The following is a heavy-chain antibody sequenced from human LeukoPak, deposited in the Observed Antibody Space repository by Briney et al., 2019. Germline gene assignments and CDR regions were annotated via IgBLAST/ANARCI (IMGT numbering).Heavy chain of an antibody. D-gene: IGHD3-3*01. CDR3: ARGYHDFWSGYSSYYYMDV. Sequence: SETLSLTCAVYGGSFSGYYWSWIRQPPGKGLEWIGEINYSGSTNYNPSLKSRVTISVDTSKNQFSLRLSSVTAADTAVYYCARGYHDFWSGYSSYYYMDVWGKGTTVTVSS. V-gene: IGHV4-34*01. J-gene: IGHJ6*03. CDR2: INYSGST. CDR1: GGSFSGYY.